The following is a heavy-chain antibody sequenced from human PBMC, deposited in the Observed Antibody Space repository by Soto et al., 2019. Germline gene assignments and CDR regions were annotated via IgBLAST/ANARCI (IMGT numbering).Heavy chain of an antibody. CDR3: AREGPVAGNYGMDV. J-gene: IGHJ6*02. CDR2: IIPIFATP. V-gene: IGHV1-69*06. CDR1: GGTFSTYA. Sequence: QVQLLQSGVEVKKPVSSVKVSCKASGGTFSTYAISWVRQAPGQGLEWMGGIIPIFATPSYAQKFQGRVTITADKSTSTAYMELSSLRSEDTAVYYCAREGPVAGNYGMDVWGQGTTVTVSS. D-gene: IGHD6-19*01.